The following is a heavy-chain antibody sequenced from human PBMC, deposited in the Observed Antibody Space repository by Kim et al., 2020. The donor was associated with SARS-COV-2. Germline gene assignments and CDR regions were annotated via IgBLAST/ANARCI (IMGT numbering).Heavy chain of an antibody. Sequence: TYSNPSLKSRVTISVDTAKNQFSRKLSSVTAADTAVYYCAGGLGFGELSNWFDPWGQGTLVTVSS. J-gene: IGHJ5*02. D-gene: IGHD3-10*01. CDR2: T. CDR3: AGGLGFGELSNWFDP. V-gene: IGHV4-39*01.